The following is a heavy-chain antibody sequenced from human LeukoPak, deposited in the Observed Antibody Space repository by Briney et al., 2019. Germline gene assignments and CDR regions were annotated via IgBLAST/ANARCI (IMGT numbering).Heavy chain of an antibody. J-gene: IGHJ4*02. D-gene: IGHD3-22*01. CDR1: GYTFTSYD. Sequence: ASVKVSCKASGYTFTSYDINWVRQATGQGLEWVGMINPTGHYTRYTQNFQGRVTMTRDASTNTAYMELDSLASDDTALYYCASFDSSGHYRFVYWGQGTLVTVSA. CDR3: ASFDSSGHYRFVY. CDR2: INPTGHYT. V-gene: IGHV1-46*01.